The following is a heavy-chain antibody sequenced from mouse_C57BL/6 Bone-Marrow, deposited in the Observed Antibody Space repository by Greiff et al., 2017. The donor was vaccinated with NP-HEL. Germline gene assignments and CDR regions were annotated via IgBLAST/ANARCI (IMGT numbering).Heavy chain of an antibody. CDR1: GYSITSGYD. CDR2: ISYSGST. J-gene: IGHJ3*01. D-gene: IGHD2-4*01. Sequence: EVKLVESGPGMVKPSQSLSLTCTVTGYSITSGYDWHWIRHFPGNKLEWMGYISYSGSTNYNPSLKSRISITHDTSKNHFFLKLNSVTTEDTATYYCASRGDYPWFAYWGQGTLVTVSA. V-gene: IGHV3-1*01. CDR3: ASRGDYPWFAY.